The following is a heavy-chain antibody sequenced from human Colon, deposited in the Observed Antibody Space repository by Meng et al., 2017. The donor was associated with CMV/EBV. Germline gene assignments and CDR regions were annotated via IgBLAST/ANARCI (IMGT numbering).Heavy chain of an antibody. Sequence: YCTASGYALNNSAMGWVRQAPGEGLEWGSAISCRGLSKTFYAESVRGRFAISRNNFENTLYLQMNSLRFEDTALYCCATTAIGSAYSWGQGTLVTVSS. CDR3: ATTAIGSAYS. J-gene: IGHJ5*02. CDR1: GYALNNSA. D-gene: IGHD3-22*01. V-gene: IGHV3-23*01. CDR2: ISCRGLSKT.